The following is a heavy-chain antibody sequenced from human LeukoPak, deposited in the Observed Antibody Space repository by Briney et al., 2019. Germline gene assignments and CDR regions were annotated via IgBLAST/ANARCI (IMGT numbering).Heavy chain of an antibody. CDR2: IIGSGGDT. J-gene: IGHJ4*02. CDR3: ARDSEQWLVFGRVNYYFDY. Sequence: PGGSLRLSCAASGFRFSDYAMNWVRQAPGKGLEWVSLIIGSGGDTFYADSVKGRFTISRDNSKNTLFLQMNSLRAEDTAVYYCARDSEQWLVFGRVNYYFDYWGQGTLVTVSS. CDR1: GFRFSDYA. D-gene: IGHD6-19*01. V-gene: IGHV3-23*01.